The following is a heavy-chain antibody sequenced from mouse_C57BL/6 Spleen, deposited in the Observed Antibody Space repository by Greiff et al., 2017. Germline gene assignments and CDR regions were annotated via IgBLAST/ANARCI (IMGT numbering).Heavy chain of an antibody. CDR1: GYTFTSYW. CDR3: ARSDGYPNY. V-gene: IGHV1-50*01. D-gene: IGHD2-3*01. Sequence: QVQLQQSGAELVKPGASVKLSCKASGYTFTSYWMQWVKQRPGQGLEWIGEIDPSDSYTNYNQKFKGKATLTVDTSSSTAYMQLSSLTSEDSAVYYCARSDGYPNYWGQGTTLTVSS. J-gene: IGHJ2*01. CDR2: IDPSDSYT.